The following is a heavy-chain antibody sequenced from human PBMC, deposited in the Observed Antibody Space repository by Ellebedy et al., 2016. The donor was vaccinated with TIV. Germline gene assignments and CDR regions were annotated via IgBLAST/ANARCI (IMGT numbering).Heavy chain of an antibody. CDR3: VKLDSSGYYYGRLDY. CDR2: ISAGGGST. Sequence: GGSLRLSCAASGFTFRDHAMSWVRQAPGKGLEWVSGISAGGGSTHYVDSVKGRFTISRDNSKNTLYLQMHSLRAEDTAVYYCVKLDSSGYYYGRLDYWGQGTVVTVSS. V-gene: IGHV3-23*01. CDR1: GFTFRDHA. D-gene: IGHD3-22*01. J-gene: IGHJ4*02.